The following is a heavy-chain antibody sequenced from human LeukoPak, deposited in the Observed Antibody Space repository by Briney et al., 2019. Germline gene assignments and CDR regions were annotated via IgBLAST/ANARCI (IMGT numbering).Heavy chain of an antibody. CDR2: INPKSGGT. Sequence: ASLKLSCKASGYNFTNYYMHWVRQAPGKGLEWMGCINPKSGGTNYAQKFRGRFTMTSDTSISTAYMELSGLRSDDTAVYYCARDSGLGPTWHPFDHWGEGATATVSS. CDR1: GYNFTNYY. J-gene: IGHJ4*02. D-gene: IGHD1-26*01. CDR3: ARDSGLGPTWHPFDH. V-gene: IGHV1-2*02.